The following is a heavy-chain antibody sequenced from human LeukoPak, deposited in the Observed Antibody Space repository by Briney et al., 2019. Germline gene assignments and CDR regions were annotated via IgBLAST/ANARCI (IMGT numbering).Heavy chain of an antibody. V-gene: IGHV5-51*01. CDR2: IYPDDSDI. J-gene: IGHJ3*02. D-gene: IGHD6-13*01. Sequence: GESLKISCKASGYSFTRSWIGWVRQMPGKGLEWMGIIYPDDSDIRYSPSFQGQVTISADKSISTAYLQWSSLKASDTAMYYCARREVAAAGTGAFDIWGQGTMVTVSS. CDR1: GYSFTRSW. CDR3: ARREVAAAGTGAFDI.